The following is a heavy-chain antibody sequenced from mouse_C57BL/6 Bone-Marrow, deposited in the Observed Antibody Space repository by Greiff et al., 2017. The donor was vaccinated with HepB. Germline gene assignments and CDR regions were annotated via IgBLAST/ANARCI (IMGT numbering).Heavy chain of an antibody. CDR3: ARGGTGFYAMDY. Sequence: VQLQQSGAELVKPGASVKISCKASGYAFSSYWMNWVKQRPGKGLEGIGQIYPGDGDTNYNGKFKGKATLTSDKSSSTAYMQLSSLTSEDSAVYFCARGGTGFYAMDYWGQGTSVTVSS. J-gene: IGHJ4*01. D-gene: IGHD4-1*01. CDR1: GYAFSSYW. V-gene: IGHV1-80*01. CDR2: IYPGDGDT.